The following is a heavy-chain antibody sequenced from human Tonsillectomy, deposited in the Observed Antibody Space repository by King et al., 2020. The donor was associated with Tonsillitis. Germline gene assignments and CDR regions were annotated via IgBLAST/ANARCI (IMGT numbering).Heavy chain of an antibody. V-gene: IGHV4-31*03. D-gene: IGHD4-17*01. CDR3: ASTAPPYYYYYMDV. CDR1: GGSISSAGYY. J-gene: IGHJ6*03. CDR2: ISYSGSA. Sequence: VQLQESGPGLVKPSQTLSLTCTVSGGSISSAGYYWRWIRQHPGKGLEWIGYISYSGSAFYSPSLKSRLTISVDTSQNHFSLKLSSLTAADTAVYYCASTAPPYYYYYMDVWGKGTTVTVSS.